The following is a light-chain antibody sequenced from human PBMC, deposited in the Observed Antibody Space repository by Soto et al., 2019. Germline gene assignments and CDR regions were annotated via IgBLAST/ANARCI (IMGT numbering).Light chain of an antibody. J-gene: IGLJ3*02. CDR3: CSYAGSYNLGV. CDR1: SSDIGGYNY. Sequence: QSVLTQPASVSGSPGQSITISCTGTSSDIGGYNYVSWYQHHPGKAPKLMIYEVSNRPSGVSNRFSGSKSGNTASLTISGLQAEDEADYYCCSYAGSYNLGVFGGGTKLTVL. CDR2: EVS. V-gene: IGLV2-14*01.